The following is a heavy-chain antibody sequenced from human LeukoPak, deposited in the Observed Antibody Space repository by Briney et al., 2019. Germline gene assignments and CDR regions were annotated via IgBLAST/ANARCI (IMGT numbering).Heavy chain of an antibody. Sequence: PLETLSLTCTDSGGSLSNHWWSWLRQPPRAGLEWVGYVFDSGATNYTPSLKSRVTTSVDTSKQHFSRKLSSAAAAATAVYCGARGYSSSWNDVDYWGQGTLVTVSS. CDR2: VFDSGAT. J-gene: IGHJ4*02. CDR1: GGSLSNHW. CDR3: ARGYSSSWNDVDY. D-gene: IGHD6-13*01. V-gene: IGHV4-59*11.